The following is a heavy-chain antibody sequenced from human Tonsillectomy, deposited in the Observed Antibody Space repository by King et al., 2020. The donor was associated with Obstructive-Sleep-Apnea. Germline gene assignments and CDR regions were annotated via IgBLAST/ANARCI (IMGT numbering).Heavy chain of an antibody. CDR3: ASNLGFDSTYFQH. Sequence: VQLVESGGGVVQPGRSLRLSCAASGFTFSSYAMHWVRQAPGKGLEWVTLISYDGANEYYADSVKGRLTISRDNSKNTLYLQMNSLGVEDTAVYYCASNLGFDSTYFQHWGHGTLVTVSS. CDR2: ISYDGANE. D-gene: IGHD3-10*01. J-gene: IGHJ1*01. CDR1: GFTFSSYA. V-gene: IGHV3-30*04.